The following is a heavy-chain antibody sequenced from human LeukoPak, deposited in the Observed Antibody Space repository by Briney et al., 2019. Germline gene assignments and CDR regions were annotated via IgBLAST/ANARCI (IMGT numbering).Heavy chain of an antibody. V-gene: IGHV3-66*01. D-gene: IGHD4-23*01. CDR1: GFTVSTNY. Sequence: GGSLRLSCAASGFTVSTNYMSWVRQAPGRGLEWVSVIYSGGNTYYADSVKGRFTISRDNSKNTLYLQMNSLRADDTAVYYCARDSGTPVGYFDYWGQGTLVTVSS. CDR3: ARDSGTPVGYFDY. CDR2: IYSGGNT. J-gene: IGHJ4*02.